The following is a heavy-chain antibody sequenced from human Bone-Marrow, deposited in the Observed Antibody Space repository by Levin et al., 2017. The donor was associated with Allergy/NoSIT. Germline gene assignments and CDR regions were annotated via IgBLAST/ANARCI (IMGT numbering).Heavy chain of an antibody. J-gene: IGHJ4*02. D-gene: IGHD2-2*01. V-gene: IGHV1-2*02. CDR3: ARGYCSSTSCYDYFDY. CDR1: GYTFTGYY. Sequence: ASVKVSCKASGYTFTGYYMHWVRQAPGQGLEWMGWINPNSGGTNYAQKFQGRVTMTRDTSISTAYMELSRLRSDDTAVYYCARGYCSSTSCYDYFDYWGQGTLVTVSS. CDR2: INPNSGGT.